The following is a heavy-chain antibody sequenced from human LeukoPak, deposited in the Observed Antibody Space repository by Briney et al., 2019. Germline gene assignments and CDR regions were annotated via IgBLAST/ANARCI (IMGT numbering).Heavy chain of an antibody. Sequence: SETLSLTCSVSGGSISSYYWSWIRQPPGKGLEWIGYIYYSGSTNYNLSVKSRVTISVDTPKNQFSLKLSSVTAADTAVYYCASMYYDILTGYYRGAFDIWGKGTMVTVSS. V-gene: IGHV4-59*08. D-gene: IGHD3-9*01. CDR2: IYYSGST. CDR1: GGSISSYY. CDR3: ASMYYDILTGYYRGAFDI. J-gene: IGHJ3*02.